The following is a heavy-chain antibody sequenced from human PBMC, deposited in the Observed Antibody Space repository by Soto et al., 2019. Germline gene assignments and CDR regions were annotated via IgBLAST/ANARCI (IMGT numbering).Heavy chain of an antibody. CDR2: IYYSGST. J-gene: IGHJ5*02. CDR3: ARGGSSSGGNWFDP. CDR1: GGSISSGDYY. Sequence: SETLSLTCTVSGGSISSGDYYWSWIRQPPGKGLEWIGYIYYSGSTYYNPSLKSRVTISVDTSKNQFSLKLSSVTAADTAVYYCARGGSSSGGNWFDPWGQGTLVTVSS. V-gene: IGHV4-30-4*01. D-gene: IGHD6-6*01.